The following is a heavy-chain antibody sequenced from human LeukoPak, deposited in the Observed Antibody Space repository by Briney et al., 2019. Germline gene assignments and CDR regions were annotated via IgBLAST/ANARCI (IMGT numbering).Heavy chain of an antibody. J-gene: IGHJ5*02. V-gene: IGHV3-11*01. CDR3: AKEGYSSSWSSRGWFDP. CDR2: ISSSGSTI. D-gene: IGHD6-13*01. CDR1: GFTFSDYY. Sequence: GGSLRLSCAASGFTFSDYYMSWIRQAPGKGLEWVSYISSSGSTIYYADSVKGRFTISRDNSKNTLYLQMNSLRAEDTAVYYCAKEGYSSSWSSRGWFDPWGQGTLVTVSS.